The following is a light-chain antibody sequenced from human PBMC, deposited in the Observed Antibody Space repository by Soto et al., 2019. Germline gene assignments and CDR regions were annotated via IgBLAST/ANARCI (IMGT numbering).Light chain of an antibody. CDR2: DVS. CDR3: SSYRSSSTPYV. Sequence: QSALTQPASVSGSPGQSITISCTGTSSDVGGYNYVSWYQQYPGKAPKLMIYDVSNRPSGVSDRFSGSKSGNTASLTISGLQAEDEADYYCSSYRSSSTPYVFGTGTKLTVL. J-gene: IGLJ1*01. V-gene: IGLV2-14*03. CDR1: SSDVGGYNY.